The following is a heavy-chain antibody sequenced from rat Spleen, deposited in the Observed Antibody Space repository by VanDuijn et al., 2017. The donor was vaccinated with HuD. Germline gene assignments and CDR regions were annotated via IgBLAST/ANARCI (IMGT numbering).Heavy chain of an antibody. Sequence: EVQLVESGGGLVQPGRSLKLSCAASGFTFSNYDMAWVRQAPTKGLEWVASISYDGSSTYYRDSVKGRFTISRDNAKSTLYLQMDSLRSEDTATYYCTTDLPYHYTLFDYWGQGVMVTVSS. CDR1: GFTFSNYD. V-gene: IGHV5-20*01. CDR2: ISYDGSST. CDR3: TTDLPYHYTLFDY. D-gene: IGHD1-5*01. J-gene: IGHJ2*01.